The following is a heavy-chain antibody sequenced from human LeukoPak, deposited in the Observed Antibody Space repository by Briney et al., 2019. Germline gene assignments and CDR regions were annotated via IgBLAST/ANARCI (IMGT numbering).Heavy chain of an antibody. CDR2: IYYSGST. CDR3: ARTNVYYDYVWGSYRTYYFDY. CDR1: GGSISSSSYY. D-gene: IGHD3-16*02. V-gene: IGHV4-39*01. J-gene: IGHJ4*02. Sequence: SETLSLTCTVSGGSISSSSYYRGWIRQPPGKGLEWIGSIYYSGSTYYNPSLKSRVTISVDTSKNQFSLKLSSVTAADTAVYYCARTNVYYDYVWGSYRTYYFDYWGQGTLVTVSS.